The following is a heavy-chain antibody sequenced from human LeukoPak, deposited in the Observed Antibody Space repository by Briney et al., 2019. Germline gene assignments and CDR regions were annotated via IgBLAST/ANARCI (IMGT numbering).Heavy chain of an antibody. J-gene: IGHJ3*02. Sequence: NPSETLSLTCTVSGGSISSGGYYWSWIRQHPGKGLEWIGYIYYSGSTYYNPSLKSRVTISVDTSKNQFSLKLSSVTAADTAVYYCARVRHGDSPIGSACDIWGQGTMVTVSS. CDR3: ARVRHGDSPIGSACDI. D-gene: IGHD2-21*02. CDR2: IYYSGST. CDR1: GGSISSGGYY. V-gene: IGHV4-31*03.